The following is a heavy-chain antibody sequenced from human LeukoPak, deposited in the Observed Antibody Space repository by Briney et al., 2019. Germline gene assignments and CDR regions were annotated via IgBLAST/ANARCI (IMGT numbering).Heavy chain of an antibody. V-gene: IGHV3-7*03. Sequence: GGSLRLSCAVSGVTFRNYWMSWVRQAPGKGLEWAANIDKEGNERSYVAPVKGRFTISRDNAKNSLYLQMSSLGAEDTAMYYCALYCSSANCHDAFDIWGRGTMVTVSS. CDR2: IDKEGNER. J-gene: IGHJ3*02. CDR1: GVTFRNYW. D-gene: IGHD2-15*01. CDR3: ALYCSSANCHDAFDI.